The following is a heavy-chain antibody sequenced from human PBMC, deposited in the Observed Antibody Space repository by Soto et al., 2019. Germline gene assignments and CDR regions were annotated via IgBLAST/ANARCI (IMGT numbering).Heavy chain of an antibody. D-gene: IGHD2-15*01. CDR1: GFACSSYA. V-gene: IGHV3-23*01. CDR2: ISGSGGST. J-gene: IGHJ4*02. CDR3: AKDLVVVVVAATIDY. Sequence: VGSLRLSCAASGFACSSYAMSLVRQAPGKGLEWVSAISGSGGSTYYADSVKGRFTISRDNSKNTLYLQMNSLRAEDTAVYYCAKDLVVVVVAATIDYWGQGTLVTVSS.